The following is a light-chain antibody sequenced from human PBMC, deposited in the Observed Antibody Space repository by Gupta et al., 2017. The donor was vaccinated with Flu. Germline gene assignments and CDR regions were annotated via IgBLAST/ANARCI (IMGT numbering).Light chain of an antibody. CDR1: QSVSSN. CDR2: GAS. J-gene: IGKJ1*01. V-gene: IGKV3-15*01. CDR3: QQDNNWWT. Sequence: EIVMTQSPATLSVSPGERATLSCRASQSVSSNLAWYQQKPGQAPRLIIYGASNRANGNTDRFSGSGDEKEFTLTSSRRQYEDCAVYYGQQDNNWWTFGQGTKVEIK.